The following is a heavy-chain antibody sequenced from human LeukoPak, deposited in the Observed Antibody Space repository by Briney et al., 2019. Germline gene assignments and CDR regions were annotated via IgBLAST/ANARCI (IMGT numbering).Heavy chain of an antibody. CDR2: IYYSGST. J-gene: IGHJ5*02. V-gene: IGHV4-39*01. CDR1: RGSISSSGYY. Sequence: ASETLSLTCTVSRGSISSSGYYWGWIRQSPGKGLEWIGTIYYSGSTDYNPSLKSRVTMSVDTSKTQFSLKLSSVTAADTSVYDCARHGESESYLNWFDPWGQGTLVTVSS. CDR3: ARHGESESYLNWFDP. D-gene: IGHD3-10*01.